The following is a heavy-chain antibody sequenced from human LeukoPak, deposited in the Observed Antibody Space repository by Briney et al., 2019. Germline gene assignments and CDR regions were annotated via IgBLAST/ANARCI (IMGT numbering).Heavy chain of an antibody. CDR2: IYYSGST. CDR1: GGSISTYY. Sequence: PSETLSLTCTVSGGSISTYYWSWIRQPPGKGLEWIGYIYYSGSTNYNPSLKNRVTISVDTSKNQFSLKLRSVTAADTAVYYCARDRTQWELTYWGQGTLVTVSS. CDR3: ARDRTQWELTY. V-gene: IGHV4-59*01. J-gene: IGHJ4*02. D-gene: IGHD1-26*01.